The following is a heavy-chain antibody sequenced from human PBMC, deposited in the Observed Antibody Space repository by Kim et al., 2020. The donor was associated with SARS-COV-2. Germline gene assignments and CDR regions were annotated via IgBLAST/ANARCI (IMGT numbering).Heavy chain of an antibody. CDR2: ISSSSSTI. CDR1: GFTFSSYS. Sequence: GGSLRLSCAASGFTFSSYSMNWVRQAPGKGLEWVSYISSSSSTIYYADSVKGRFTISRDNAKNSLYLQMNSLRAEDTAVYYCARDQDFLRWGMDVWGQGTTVTVSS. CDR3: ARDQDFLRWGMDV. V-gene: IGHV3-48*04. D-gene: IGHD2-15*01. J-gene: IGHJ6*02.